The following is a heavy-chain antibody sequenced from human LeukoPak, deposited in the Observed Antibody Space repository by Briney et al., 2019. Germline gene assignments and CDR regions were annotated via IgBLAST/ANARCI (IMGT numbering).Heavy chain of an antibody. D-gene: IGHD6-13*01. J-gene: IGHJ4*02. CDR2: ISAYNGNT. Sequence: GASVKVSCKASGYTFTSYGISWVRQAPGQGLEWMGRISAYNGNTNYAQKLQGRVTMTTDTSTSTAYMELRSLRSDDTAVYYCARDLSSSLGGWYFDYWGQGTLVTVSS. CDR1: GYTFTSYG. CDR3: ARDLSSSLGGWYFDY. V-gene: IGHV1-18*01.